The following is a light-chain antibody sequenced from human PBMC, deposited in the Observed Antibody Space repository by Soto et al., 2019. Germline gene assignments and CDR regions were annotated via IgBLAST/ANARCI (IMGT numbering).Light chain of an antibody. J-gene: IGKJ3*01. CDR3: LQYGCSYEA. V-gene: IGKV3-20*01. Sequence: EIVLTQSTGTLSLSPGERATLSCRASQSVSSSYLAWYQQKPGQAPRLLIYGASSRATGIPDRFSGSGSGTDFTITISRLEPEDFAVYYCLQYGCSYEAFGPGNKVDIK. CDR2: GAS. CDR1: QSVSSSY.